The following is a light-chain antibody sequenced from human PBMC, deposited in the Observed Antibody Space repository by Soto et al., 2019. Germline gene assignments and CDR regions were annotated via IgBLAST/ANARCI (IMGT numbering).Light chain of an antibody. Sequence: ETVMTHSPATLSVSEPQSSTLSFRASQSVSNNLAWYQQKPGQAPRLLIYGASSRATGIPDRFSGSGSGTDFTLTISRLEPEDFAVYYCQQYGSSPETFGQGTKVDIK. V-gene: IGKV3-20*01. CDR1: QSVSNN. CDR2: GAS. CDR3: QQYGSSPET. J-gene: IGKJ1*01.